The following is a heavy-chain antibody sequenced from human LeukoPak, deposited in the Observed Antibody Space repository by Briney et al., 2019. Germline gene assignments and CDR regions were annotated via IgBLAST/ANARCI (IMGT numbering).Heavy chain of an antibody. CDR3: AICVLGPYYFDL. V-gene: IGHV4-34*01. CDR1: GGSFRGYY. Sequence: SETLSLTCAVYGGSFRGYYWSWIRQPPGEGLEWIGEIHYTGATNYKPSLKSRVTISGDPSKNQVSLRVSSVTAADTAVYYCAICVLGPYYFDLWGRGTLVTVSS. D-gene: IGHD7-27*01. J-gene: IGHJ2*01. CDR2: IHYTGAT.